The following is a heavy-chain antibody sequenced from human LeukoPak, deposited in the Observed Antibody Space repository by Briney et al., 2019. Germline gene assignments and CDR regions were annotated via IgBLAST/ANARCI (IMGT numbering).Heavy chain of an antibody. J-gene: IGHJ4*02. V-gene: IGHV4-4*09. D-gene: IGHD5-12*01. CDR1: GGSISSSY. Sequence: SETLSLTCTVSGGSISSSYWSWIRQSPEKGLEWIGYISSTGSTDYNPSLRGRVTISGDTSKNQFSLKLNFVTAADTAVYYCARRRDSGYDFFFDSWGQGALVTVSS. CDR3: ARRRDSGYDFFFDS. CDR2: ISSTGST.